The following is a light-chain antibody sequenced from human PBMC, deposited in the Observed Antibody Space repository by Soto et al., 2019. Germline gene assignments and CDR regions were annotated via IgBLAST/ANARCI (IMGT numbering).Light chain of an antibody. CDR1: SSDVGSYNL. J-gene: IGLJ1*01. V-gene: IGLV2-23*01. Sequence: QSVLTQPASVSGSPGQSITISCTGTSSDVGSYNLVSWYQQHPGKAPKLMIYEGSKRPSGVSNRFSGSKSGNTASLTISGLKAEDEADYYCCSSSTSYFYFLGSGPKV. CDR2: EGS. CDR3: CSSSTSYFYF.